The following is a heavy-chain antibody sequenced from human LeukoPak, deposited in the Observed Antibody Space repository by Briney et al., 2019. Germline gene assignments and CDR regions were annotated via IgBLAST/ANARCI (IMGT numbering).Heavy chain of an antibody. CDR1: GGSISSGGYY. J-gene: IGHJ3*02. V-gene: IGHV4-30-2*01. D-gene: IGHD3-10*01. Sequence: PSQTLSLTCTVSGGSISSGGYYWSWIRQPPGKGLEWIGYIYHSGSTYYNPSLKSRVTISVDRSENQFSLKLSSVTAADTAVYYCARPPSGDLGAFDIWGQGTMVTVSS. CDR2: IYHSGST. CDR3: ARPPSGDLGAFDI.